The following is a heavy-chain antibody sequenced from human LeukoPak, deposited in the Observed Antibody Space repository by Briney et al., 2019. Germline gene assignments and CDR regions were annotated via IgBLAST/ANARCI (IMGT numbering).Heavy chain of an antibody. Sequence: GSLSLSCAASGFPFSTYDMSWVRQAPGKGLEWVSASVISVGGTTTYYADSVKGRFTISRDNSRNTLYLQMNSLRAEDTAIYYCAKGASDFDYWGQGTLVTVSS. D-gene: IGHD1-26*01. J-gene: IGHJ4*02. V-gene: IGHV3-23*01. CDR3: AKGASDFDY. CDR1: GFPFSTYD. CDR2: ISVGGTTT.